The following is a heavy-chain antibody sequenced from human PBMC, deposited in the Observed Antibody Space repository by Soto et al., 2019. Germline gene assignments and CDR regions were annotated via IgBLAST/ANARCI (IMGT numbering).Heavy chain of an antibody. CDR2: IIPTFGTA. D-gene: IGHD1-7*01. Sequence: SVKVSCKASGGTFSSYAISWVRQAPGQGLEWMGGIIPTFGTANYAQKFQGRVTITADKSTSTAYMELSSLRSEDTAVYYCAREERGMELPSIVYGMDVWGQGTTVTVYS. CDR1: GGTFSSYA. J-gene: IGHJ6*02. CDR3: AREERGMELPSIVYGMDV. V-gene: IGHV1-69*06.